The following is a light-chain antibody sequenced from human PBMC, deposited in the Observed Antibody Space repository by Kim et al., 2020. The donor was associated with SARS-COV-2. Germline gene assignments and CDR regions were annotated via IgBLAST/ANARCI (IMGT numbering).Light chain of an antibody. J-gene: IGLJ2*01. CDR2: QDI. V-gene: IGLV3-1*01. CDR1: KLGDKY. Sequence: VSPGQTASITCSGDKLGDKYACWYQQKPGQSPVLVIYQDIKRPSGIPERFSGSNSGNTATLTISGTQAMDEADYYCQAWDSSTVVFGGGTKLTVL. CDR3: QAWDSSTVV.